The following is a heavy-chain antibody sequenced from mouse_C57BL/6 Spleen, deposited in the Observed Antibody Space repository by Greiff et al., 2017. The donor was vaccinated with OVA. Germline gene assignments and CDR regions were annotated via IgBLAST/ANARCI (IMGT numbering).Heavy chain of an antibody. CDR2: IDPSDSYT. CDR1: GYTFTSYW. CDR3: ARSGVYDGYYLLYAMDY. J-gene: IGHJ4*01. Sequence: QVQLQQPGAELVRPGTSVKLSCKASGYTFTSYWMHWVKQRPGQGLEWIGVIDPSDSYTNYNQKFKGKATLTVDTSSSTAYMQLSSLTSEDSAVYYCARSGVYDGYYLLYAMDYWGQGTSVTVSS. V-gene: IGHV1-59*01. D-gene: IGHD2-3*01.